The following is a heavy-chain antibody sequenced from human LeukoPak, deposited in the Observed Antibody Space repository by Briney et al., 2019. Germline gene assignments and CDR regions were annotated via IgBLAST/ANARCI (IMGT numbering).Heavy chain of an antibody. CDR3: ARHWGSGSYLFDY. CDR2: IXXSXXT. J-gene: IGHJ4*02. V-gene: IGHV4-39*01. Sequence: XXIXXSXXTXXNPSLKSXVTISLDTSKNQFSLKLSSVTAADXAVYYCARHWGSGSYLFDYWGQGTLVTVSS. D-gene: IGHD1-26*01.